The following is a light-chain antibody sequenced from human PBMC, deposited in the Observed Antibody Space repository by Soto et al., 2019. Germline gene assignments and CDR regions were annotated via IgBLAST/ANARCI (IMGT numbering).Light chain of an antibody. V-gene: IGLV2-8*01. CDR1: SGDIGSYNH. J-gene: IGLJ1*01. CDR3: SAYAGSIFV. CDR2: DVD. Sequence: QSALTQPASVSGSPGQSITISCTGTSGDIGSYNHVSWYQQHPGKAPKLIIFDVDKRPSGVPDRFSGSKSVNTASLTVSGLQAEDEADYYCSAYAGSIFVFGTGTKVTV.